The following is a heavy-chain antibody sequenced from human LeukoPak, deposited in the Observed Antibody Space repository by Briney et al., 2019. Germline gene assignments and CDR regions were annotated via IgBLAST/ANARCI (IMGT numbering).Heavy chain of an antibody. CDR2: MNPNSGNT. CDR3: ATSPGSGYYYFDY. J-gene: IGHJ4*02. Sequence: ASVKVSCKASGYTFTSYDINWVRQATGQGLEWMGWMNPNSGNTAYAQKFQGRVTITRNTSISTAYMELSSLRSEDTAVYYCATSPGSGYYYFDYWGQGTLVTVSS. V-gene: IGHV1-8*03. D-gene: IGHD3-22*01. CDR1: GYTFTSYD.